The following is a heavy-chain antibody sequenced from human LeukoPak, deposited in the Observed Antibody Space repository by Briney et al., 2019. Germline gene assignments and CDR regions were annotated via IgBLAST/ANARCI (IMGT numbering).Heavy chain of an antibody. CDR1: GFTFSTYD. J-gene: IGHJ4*02. Sequence: GSLRLSCAASGFTFSTYDMNWVRQAPGKGLEWVSYITSSGGPIYYADSVKGRFTISRDNAKNSLYLQMNSLRAEDTAVYYCAKELTRPNRPVAGLNYWGQGTLVTVSS. CDR2: ITSSGGPI. D-gene: IGHD6-19*01. CDR3: AKELTRPNRPVAGLNY. V-gene: IGHV3-48*03.